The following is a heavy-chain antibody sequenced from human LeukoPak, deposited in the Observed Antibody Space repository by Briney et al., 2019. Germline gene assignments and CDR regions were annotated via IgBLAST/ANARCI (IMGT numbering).Heavy chain of an antibody. Sequence: ASVKVSCKVSGYTLTELSMHWVRQAPGKGLECMGGFDPEDGETIYAQKFQGRVTMTEDTSTDTAYMELSSLRSEDTAVYYCATYRGYSYGLDYWGQGTLVTVSS. J-gene: IGHJ4*02. V-gene: IGHV1-24*01. D-gene: IGHD5-18*01. CDR2: FDPEDGET. CDR3: ATYRGYSYGLDY. CDR1: GYTLTELS.